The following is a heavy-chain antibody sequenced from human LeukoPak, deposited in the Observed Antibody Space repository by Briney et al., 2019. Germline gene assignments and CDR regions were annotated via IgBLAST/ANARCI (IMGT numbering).Heavy chain of an antibody. CDR1: GFTFSSHT. CDR3: ARVYSNHNG. V-gene: IGHV3-21*01. Sequence: GGSLRLSCAASGFTFSSHTMSWVRQAPGKGLEWVSSISSSTTYTYYADSVKGRFTISRDNAKNSLYLQMNSLRAEDTALYYCARVYSNHNGWSQGTLVTVSS. J-gene: IGHJ4*02. CDR2: ISSSTTYT. D-gene: IGHD6-13*01.